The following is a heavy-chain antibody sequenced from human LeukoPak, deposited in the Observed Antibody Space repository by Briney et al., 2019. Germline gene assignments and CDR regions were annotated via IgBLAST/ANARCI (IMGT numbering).Heavy chain of an antibody. Sequence: GVSLRLSCSASGFTFTSCAVHWVRQAPGKGLEYVSTISSNGDITYYADSVKGRFTISRDNSKNTLYLQMSTLRTEDTAVYYCVKGANNYASASHFDSWGQGTLVTVSS. CDR2: ISSNGDIT. CDR3: VKGANNYASASHFDS. CDR1: GFTFTSCA. D-gene: IGHD3-10*01. J-gene: IGHJ4*02. V-gene: IGHV3-64D*06.